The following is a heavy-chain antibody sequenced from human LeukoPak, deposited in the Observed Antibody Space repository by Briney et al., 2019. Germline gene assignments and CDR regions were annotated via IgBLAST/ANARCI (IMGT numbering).Heavy chain of an antibody. Sequence: GGSLRLSCAASGFTFSSYAMSWVRQAPGKGLDWVSGISGSGDNTYYADSVKGRFTISRDNSKNTLYLQMNSLRADDTAVYYCAKGGLVHRFDPWGQGTLVTVSS. CDR1: GFTFSSYA. J-gene: IGHJ5*02. CDR2: ISGSGDNT. V-gene: IGHV3-23*01. CDR3: AKGGLVHRFDP.